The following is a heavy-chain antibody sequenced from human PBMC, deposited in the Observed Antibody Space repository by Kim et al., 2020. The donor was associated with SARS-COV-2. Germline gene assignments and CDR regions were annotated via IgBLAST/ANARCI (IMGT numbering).Heavy chain of an antibody. V-gene: IGHV3-64*01. J-gene: IGHJ6*03. Sequence: GGSLRLSCVASGFTFINYAIRWVRQAPGQGLEYVAAISGNGANTYYANSVKDRFTISRDNSKNTVYLQMGSLRVEDMAVYYCGRRGADGAYLDVLGKGTT. D-gene: IGHD6-13*01. CDR2: ISGNGANT. CDR1: GFTFINYA. CDR3: GRRGADGAYLDV.